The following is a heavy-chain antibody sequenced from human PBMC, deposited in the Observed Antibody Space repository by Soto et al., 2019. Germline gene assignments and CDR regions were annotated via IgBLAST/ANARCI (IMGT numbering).Heavy chain of an antibody. D-gene: IGHD6-13*01. V-gene: IGHV4-34*02. J-gene: IGHJ5*02. CDR1: GGSFSGYY. Sequence: QVQLQQWGAGLLKPSETLSLTCAVYGGSFSGYYWSWIRQPPRKGLEWIGEINHSGSSNYNPSLKSRVAISVDTSQNHFSLKLSSVTAADTAVYYCARGRGIAAAGTNWFDPWGQGTLVTVSS. CDR2: INHSGSS. CDR3: ARGRGIAAAGTNWFDP.